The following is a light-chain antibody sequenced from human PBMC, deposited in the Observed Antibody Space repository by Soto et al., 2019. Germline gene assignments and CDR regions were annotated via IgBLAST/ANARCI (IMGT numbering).Light chain of an antibody. Sequence: IVFTQSPVTLSLSPGERATLSCRASQSVSNNYLAWYQQKPGQAPRLLIYGASTRATGIPDRFSGSGSGTDFTLTISILEPEDLAVYYCHRYGRRGRFGQGTKVDIK. J-gene: IGKJ1*01. V-gene: IGKV3-20*01. CDR1: QSVSNNY. CDR3: HRYGRRGR. CDR2: GAS.